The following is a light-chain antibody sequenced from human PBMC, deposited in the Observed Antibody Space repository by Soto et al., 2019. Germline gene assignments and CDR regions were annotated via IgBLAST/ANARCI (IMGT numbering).Light chain of an antibody. CDR1: QSVGSD. Sequence: PGARATLSCRASQSVGSDYLAWYQQKPGQSPRLPIYDASTRATGIPARYSGSGSGTEFNFTISSLQSEDFAVYYCQQYNKWPRTFGQGTKVDI. CDR3: QQYNKWPRT. CDR2: DAS. J-gene: IGKJ1*01. V-gene: IGKV3-15*01.